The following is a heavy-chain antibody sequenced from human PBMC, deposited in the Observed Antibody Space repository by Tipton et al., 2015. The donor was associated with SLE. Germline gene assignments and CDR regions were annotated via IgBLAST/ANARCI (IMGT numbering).Heavy chain of an antibody. V-gene: IGHV3-21*01. D-gene: IGHD2-2*01. Sequence: SLRLSCAASGFTFDDYAMPWVRQASGKGLEWVSSISRTSSYIYYADSVKGRFTVSRDNAKNSLYLQMNSLRAEDAALYYCARGIDPTSSRISDYWGQGTLVTVSS. CDR3: ARGIDPTSSRISDY. J-gene: IGHJ4*02. CDR1: GFTFDDYA. CDR2: ISRTSSYI.